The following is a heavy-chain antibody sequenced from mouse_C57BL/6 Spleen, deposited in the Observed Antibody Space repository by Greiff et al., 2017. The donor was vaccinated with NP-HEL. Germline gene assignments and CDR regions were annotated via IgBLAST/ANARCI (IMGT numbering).Heavy chain of an antibody. CDR2: IDPSDSYT. J-gene: IGHJ4*01. CDR1: GYTFTSYW. CDR3: ARVDGSRDAMDY. D-gene: IGHD2-3*01. V-gene: IGHV1-59*01. Sequence: QVQLQQPGAELVRPGTSVKLSCKASGYTFTSYWMHWVKQRPGQGLEWIGVIDPSDSYTNYNQKFKGKATLTVDTSSGTAYMQLSSLTSEDSAVYYCARVDGSRDAMDYWGQGTSVTVSS.